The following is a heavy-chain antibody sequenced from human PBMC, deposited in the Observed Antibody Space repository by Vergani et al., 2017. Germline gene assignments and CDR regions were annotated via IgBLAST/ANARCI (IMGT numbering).Heavy chain of an antibody. J-gene: IGHJ4*02. V-gene: IGHV1-18*01. CDR1: VGTFSSYA. D-gene: IGHD5-24*01. Sequence: QVQLVQSGAEVKKPGSSVKVSCKASVGTFSSYAISWVRQAPGQGLEWMGWISAYNGNTNYAQKLQGRVTMTTDTSTSTGYMELRSLRSDDTAVYYCARGPIWLQPSYYFDYWGQGTLVNVS. CDR2: ISAYNGNT. CDR3: ARGPIWLQPSYYFDY.